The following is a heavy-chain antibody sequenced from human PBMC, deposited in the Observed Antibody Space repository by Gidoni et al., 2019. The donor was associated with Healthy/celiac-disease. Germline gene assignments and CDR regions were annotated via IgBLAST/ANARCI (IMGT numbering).Heavy chain of an antibody. CDR2: ISYDGSNK. J-gene: IGHJ4*02. CDR3: AKGNGDYGVAVFDY. V-gene: IGHV3-30*18. CDR1: GFTFSSYG. D-gene: IGHD4-17*01. Sequence: QVQLVESGGGVVQPGRSLRLSCAASGFTFSSYGMHWVRQAPGKGLEWVAVISYDGSNKYYADSVKGRFTISRDNSKNTLYLQMNSLRAEDTAVYYCAKGNGDYGVAVFDYWGQGTLVTVSS.